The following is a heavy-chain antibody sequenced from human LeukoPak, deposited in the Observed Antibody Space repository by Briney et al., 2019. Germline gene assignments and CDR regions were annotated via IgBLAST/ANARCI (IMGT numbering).Heavy chain of an antibody. J-gene: IGHJ5*02. CDR1: GGSISSSNW. V-gene: IGHV4-4*02. CDR3: ARSQDIVVVPAARVGNWFDP. Sequence: SETLSLTCAVSGGSISSSNWWSWVRQPPGKGLEWIGEIYHSGSTNYNPSLKSRVTISVDKSKNQFSLKLSSVTAADTAVYYCARSQDIVVVPAARVGNWFDPWGQGTLVTVSS. D-gene: IGHD2-2*01. CDR2: IYHSGST.